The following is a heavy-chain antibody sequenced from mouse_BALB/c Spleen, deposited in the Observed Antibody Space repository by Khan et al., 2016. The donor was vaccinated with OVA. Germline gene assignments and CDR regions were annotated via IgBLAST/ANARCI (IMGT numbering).Heavy chain of an antibody. J-gene: IGHJ4*01. V-gene: IGHV1S41*01. CDR2: ISPGSGSD. Sequence: DLVKPGASVRLSCKASGYTFTSYWVHWIKQRPGQGLEWIGQISPGSGSDYYNEMFKGRATLTVDTSSTTAYIQHSSLSSEDSAVYCCARANYYGRSLYAMDYWGQGTSVTVSS. CDR1: GYTFTSYW. D-gene: IGHD1-1*01. CDR3: ARANYYGRSLYAMDY.